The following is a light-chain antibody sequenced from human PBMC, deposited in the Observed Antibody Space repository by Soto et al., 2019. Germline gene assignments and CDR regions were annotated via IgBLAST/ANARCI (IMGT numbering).Light chain of an antibody. CDR2: GAS. V-gene: IGKV3-20*01. Sequence: ELVLTQSACTLSLSPGERATLSWRASQSVSYYLAWYQQKPGQAPRLLIYGASTRATGIPDRFSGSGYGTDFNLTISRVEPEDFALYYCQQYGTSLWTFGQGTKVDIK. J-gene: IGKJ1*01. CDR3: QQYGTSLWT. CDR1: QSVSYY.